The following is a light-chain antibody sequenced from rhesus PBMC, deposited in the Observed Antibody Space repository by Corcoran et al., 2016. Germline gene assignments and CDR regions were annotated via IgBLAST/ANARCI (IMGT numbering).Light chain of an antibody. CDR1: QSVSSD. J-gene: IGKJ4*01. V-gene: IGKV3-24*01. Sequence: EIVMTQSPVTLSLSPGERATLSCRASQSVSSDLAWFQQKPGQAPKLLIYGRSRRATGISERFRGSGYGTDVTLTISSLEPEDVGVYYCRQEYTWPLTFGGGTKVELK. CDR3: RQEYTWPLT. CDR2: GRS.